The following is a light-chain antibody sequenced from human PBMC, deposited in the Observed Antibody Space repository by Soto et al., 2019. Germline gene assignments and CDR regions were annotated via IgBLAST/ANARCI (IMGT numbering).Light chain of an antibody. J-gene: IGLJ3*02. CDR2: EVS. V-gene: IGLV2-14*01. Sequence: QTVVTQPPSASGSPGQSVTISCTGTSSDVGAYNYVSWYQQHPGTAPTLMIYEVSNRPSGVSDRFSGSRSGNTASLTISGLQAEDESDYYCISHTSSSTWVFGGGTKLTVL. CDR1: SSDVGAYNY. CDR3: ISHTSSSTWV.